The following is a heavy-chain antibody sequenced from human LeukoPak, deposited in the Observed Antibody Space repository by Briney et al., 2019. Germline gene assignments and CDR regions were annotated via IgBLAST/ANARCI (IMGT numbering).Heavy chain of an antibody. Sequence: PSETLSLTCTVSGGSISSYYWSWIRQPPGKGLEWIGYIYTSGSTNYNPSLKSRVTISVDTSKNQFSQKLSSVTAADTAVYYCARQVGYYYYYYMDVWGKGTTVTVSS. CDR1: GGSISSYY. CDR2: IYTSGST. D-gene: IGHD1-26*01. V-gene: IGHV4-4*09. J-gene: IGHJ6*03. CDR3: ARQVGYYYYYYMDV.